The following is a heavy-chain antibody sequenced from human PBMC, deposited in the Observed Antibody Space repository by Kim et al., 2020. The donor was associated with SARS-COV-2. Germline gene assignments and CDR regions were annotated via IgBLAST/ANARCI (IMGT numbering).Heavy chain of an antibody. CDR2: IYYSGST. Sequence: SETLSLTCTVSGGSISSYYWSWIRQPPGKGLEWIGDIYYSGSTNYNPSLKSRVNISVDTSKNQFSLKLSSVTAADTAVYYCAREGRGYCSSTRCYIAFD. CDR3: AREGRGYCSSTRCYIAFD. V-gene: IGHV4-59*01. CDR1: GGSISSYY. D-gene: IGHD2-2*01. J-gene: IGHJ3*02.